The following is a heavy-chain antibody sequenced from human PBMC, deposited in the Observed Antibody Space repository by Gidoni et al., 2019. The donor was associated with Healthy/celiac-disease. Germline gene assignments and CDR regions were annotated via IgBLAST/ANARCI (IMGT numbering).Heavy chain of an antibody. J-gene: IGHJ6*02. CDR1: GFTFSSYW. CDR2: IKQDGSEK. V-gene: IGHV3-7*01. CDR3: ARAFTIFGVAPQDV. D-gene: IGHD3-3*01. Sequence: EVQLVESGGGLVQPGGSLRPSCAASGFTFSSYWMSWVRQAPGKGLEWVANIKQDGSEKYYVDSVKGRFTISRDNAKNSLYLQMNSLRAEDTAVYYCARAFTIFGVAPQDVWGQGTTVTVSS.